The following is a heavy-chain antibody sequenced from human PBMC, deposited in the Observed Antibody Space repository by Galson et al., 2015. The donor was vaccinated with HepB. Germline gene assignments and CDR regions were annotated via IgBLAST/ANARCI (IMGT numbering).Heavy chain of an antibody. CDR3: AAYTSGWY. CDR1: GYSFSSYW. CDR2: IYAGDSDT. J-gene: IGHJ4*02. D-gene: IGHD6-19*01. Sequence: SGAEVKKPGESLKISCKTSGYSFSSYWIGWVRQMPGKGLEWMGIIYAGDSDTRYSPSFEGQVTISVDRSITTTYLQWSSLKASDTAMYYCAAYTSGWYWGQGTLVTVSS. V-gene: IGHV5-51*01.